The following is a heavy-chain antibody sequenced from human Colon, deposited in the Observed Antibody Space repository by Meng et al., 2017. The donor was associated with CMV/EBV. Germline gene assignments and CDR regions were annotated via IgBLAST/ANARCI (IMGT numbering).Heavy chain of an antibody. V-gene: IGHV5-51*01. CDR2: IHCGDSRT. Sequence: GESLKISCRTSGYTFGAHWIGWVRQMPGEDLQWMGMIHCGDSRTIYSPLFEGQVTLSVDKSINTAYLQWTRLQTSDSGMYYCARLRDLTTMGDYWGQGTLVTVSS. CDR1: GYTFGAHW. CDR3: ARLRDLTTMGDY. J-gene: IGHJ4*02. D-gene: IGHD4-11*01.